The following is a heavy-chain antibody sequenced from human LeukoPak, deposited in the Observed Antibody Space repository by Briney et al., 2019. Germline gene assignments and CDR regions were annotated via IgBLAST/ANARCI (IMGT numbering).Heavy chain of an antibody. CDR1: GGSISSYY. D-gene: IGHD3-22*01. CDR3: ARVPRNYYDSSGYYYVDY. CDR2: IYYSGST. J-gene: IGHJ4*02. V-gene: IGHV4-59*01. Sequence: PSETLSLTCTVSGGSISSYYWSWIRQPPGKGLEWIGYIYYSGSTNYNPSLKSRVTISVDTSKNQFSLKLSSVTAADTAVYYCARVPRNYYDSSGYYYVDYWGQGTLVTVSS.